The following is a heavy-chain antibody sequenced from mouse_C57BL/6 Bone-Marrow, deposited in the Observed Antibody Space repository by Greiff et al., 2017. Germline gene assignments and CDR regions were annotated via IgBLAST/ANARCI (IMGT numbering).Heavy chain of an antibody. CDR1: EYEFPSHD. D-gene: IGHD4-1*01. Sequence: EVHLVESGGGLVQPGESLKLSCESNEYEFPSHDMSWVRKTPEKRLELVAAINSDGGSTYYPDTMERRFIIARDNTKKTLYLQMSSLRSEDTAWYYCARGNWEGYYFDYWGQGTTLTVSS. CDR2: INSDGGST. V-gene: IGHV5-2*01. CDR3: ARGNWEGYYFDY. J-gene: IGHJ2*01.